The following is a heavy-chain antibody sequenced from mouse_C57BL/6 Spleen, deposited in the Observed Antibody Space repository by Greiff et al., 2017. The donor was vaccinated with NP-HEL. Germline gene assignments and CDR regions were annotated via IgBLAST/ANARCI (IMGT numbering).Heavy chain of an antibody. J-gene: IGHJ4*01. CDR2: IDPGTGGT. CDR3: TREDSYAMDY. CDR1: GYTFTDYE. V-gene: IGHV1-15*01. Sequence: VQGVESGAELVRPGASVTLSCQASGYTFTDYEMHWVKQTPVHGLEWIGAIDPGTGGTAYNPKFKGKAILTADKASSTAYMELRSLTSEDSAVYYCTREDSYAMDYWGQGTSVTVSS.